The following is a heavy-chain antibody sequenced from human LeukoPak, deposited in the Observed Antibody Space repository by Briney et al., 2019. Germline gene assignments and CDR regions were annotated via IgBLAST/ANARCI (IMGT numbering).Heavy chain of an antibody. D-gene: IGHD2-2*01. CDR3: ARGLLGYCSSTSCYGIDYYYMDV. Sequence: SETLSLTCAVYGGSFSGYYWSWIRQPPGKGLEWIGEINHSGSTNYNPSLKSRVTISVDTSKNQFSLKPSSVTAADTAVYYCARGLLGYCSSTSCYGIDYYYMDVWGKGTTVTVSS. V-gene: IGHV4-34*01. CDR1: GGSFSGYY. CDR2: INHSGST. J-gene: IGHJ6*03.